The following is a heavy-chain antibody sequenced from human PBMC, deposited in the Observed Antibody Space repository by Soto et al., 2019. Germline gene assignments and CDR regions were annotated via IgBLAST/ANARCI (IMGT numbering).Heavy chain of an antibody. D-gene: IGHD1-1*01. CDR1: GGSLSSYY. V-gene: IGHV4-59*01. CDR3: ARVMGLGTGTQGVDY. Sequence: PSQTLPLTCTVSGGSLSSYYWSWIRQPPGKGLEWIGYIYYSGSTNYNPSLKSRVTISVDTSKNQFSLKLSSVTAADTAVYYCARVMGLGTGTQGVDYWGQGTLVTVSS. CDR2: IYYSGST. J-gene: IGHJ4*02.